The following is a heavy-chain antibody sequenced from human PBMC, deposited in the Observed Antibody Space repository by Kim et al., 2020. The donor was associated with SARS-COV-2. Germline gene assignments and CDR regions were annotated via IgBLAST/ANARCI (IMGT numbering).Heavy chain of an antibody. V-gene: IGHV3-30*07. J-gene: IGHJ4*02. Sequence: SVTGRFTISRDNSKNTLYLQMNSLRAEDTAVYYCARDDYDFWSGYYTSDYWGQGTLVTVSS. CDR3: ARDDYDFWSGYYTSDY. D-gene: IGHD3-3*01.